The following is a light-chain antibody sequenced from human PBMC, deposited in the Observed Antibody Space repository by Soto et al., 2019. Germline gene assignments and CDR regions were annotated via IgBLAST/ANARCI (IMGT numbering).Light chain of an antibody. CDR3: QQYVPSCFFT. CDR1: QSVANNF. J-gene: IGKJ3*01. CDR2: GAS. Sequence: EILLTQSPGTLSLSPGERATLSCRASQSVANNFLAWYQQKPGQAPRLLISGASSRATGIPDRFSGSGSGTDFTLTISRLEPEDFAVYYCQQYVPSCFFTLGPGTKVDIK. V-gene: IGKV3-20*01.